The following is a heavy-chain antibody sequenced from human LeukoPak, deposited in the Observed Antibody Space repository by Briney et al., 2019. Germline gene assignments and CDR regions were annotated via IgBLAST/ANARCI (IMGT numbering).Heavy chain of an antibody. D-gene: IGHD3-10*01. V-gene: IGHV3-48*02. CDR2: ISSSSSSR. CDR1: GFTFSSYS. CDR3: ASTSMVRGVILNLFDY. J-gene: IGHJ4*02. Sequence: GGSLRLSCAASGFTFSSYSMNWVRQAPGKGLEWVSYISSSSSSRYYGDSVKGRFTISRDNAKNSLYLQMNSLRDEDTAVYFCASTSMVRGVILNLFDYWGQGTLVTVSS.